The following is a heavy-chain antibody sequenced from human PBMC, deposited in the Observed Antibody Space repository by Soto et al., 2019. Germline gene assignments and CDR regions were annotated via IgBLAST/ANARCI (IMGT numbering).Heavy chain of an antibody. CDR2: ISTSGGST. CDR3: AKVQNYYYYGMDV. D-gene: IGHD1-1*01. Sequence: WGSLRLSCAASGFTFSSSAMSWVRQAPGKGLEWVSSISTSGGSTYYAASLKGRFTISRDNSKNTLYLQMNSLRVEDTAVYYCAKVQNYYYYGMDVWGQGTTVTVSS. J-gene: IGHJ6*02. CDR1: GFTFSSSA. V-gene: IGHV3-23*01.